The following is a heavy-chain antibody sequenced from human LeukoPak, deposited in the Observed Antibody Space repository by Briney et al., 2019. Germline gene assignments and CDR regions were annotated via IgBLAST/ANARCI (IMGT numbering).Heavy chain of an antibody. CDR2: IISKVDGGTA. J-gene: IGHJ4*02. CDR3: TTSGGTTTRFVDY. V-gene: IGHV3-15*01. Sequence: RESLRLSCAASGFTFSNAWMSWVRPAPGNGLEWVGCIISKVDGGTADYAAPVKGRFTISRDDSKNTVYLQMNSLKTEDTAVYYCTTSGGTTTRFVDYWGQGNLVSVSS. D-gene: IGHD2/OR15-2a*01. CDR1: GFTFSNAW.